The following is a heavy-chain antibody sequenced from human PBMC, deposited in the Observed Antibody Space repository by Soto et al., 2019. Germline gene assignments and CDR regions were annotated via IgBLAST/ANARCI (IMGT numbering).Heavy chain of an antibody. CDR3: ARVCGGDCHYGMDV. CDR1: GGSISSGGYY. Sequence: QVQLQESGPGLVKPSQTLSLTCTVSGGSISSGGYYWTWIRQHPGKGLEWIGYIYYSGSTYYNPSLKRRVTISVDTSKNLFSLKLSSVTAADTAVYYCARVCGGDCHYGMDVWGQGTTVTVSS. V-gene: IGHV4-31*03. J-gene: IGHJ6*02. D-gene: IGHD2-21*02. CDR2: IYYSGST.